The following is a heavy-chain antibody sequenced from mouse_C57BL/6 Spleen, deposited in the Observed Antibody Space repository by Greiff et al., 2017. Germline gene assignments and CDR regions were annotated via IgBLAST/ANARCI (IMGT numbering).Heavy chain of an antibody. CDR3: ARGIYYGNYEGYAMDY. V-gene: IGHV1-18*01. Sequence: VQLQQSGPELVKPGASVKIPCKASGYTFTDYNMDWVKQSHGKSLEWIGDINPNNGGTIYNQKFKGKATLTVDKSSSTAYMELRSLTSEDTAVYYCARGIYYGNYEGYAMDYWGQGTSVTVSS. J-gene: IGHJ4*01. CDR1: GYTFTDYN. D-gene: IGHD2-1*01. CDR2: INPNNGGT.